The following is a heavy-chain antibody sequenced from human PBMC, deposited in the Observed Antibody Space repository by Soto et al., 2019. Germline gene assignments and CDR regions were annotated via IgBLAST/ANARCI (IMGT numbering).Heavy chain of an antibody. J-gene: IGHJ5*02. V-gene: IGHV4-34*01. Sequence: TSETLSLTCAVYGGSFSGYYWSWIRQPPGKGLEWIGEINHSGSTNYNPSLKSRVTISVDTSKNQSSLKLSSVTAADTAVYYCARGLRMATIIFWFDPWGQGTLVTVSS. CDR1: GGSFSGYY. D-gene: IGHD5-12*01. CDR3: ARGLRMATIIFWFDP. CDR2: INHSGST.